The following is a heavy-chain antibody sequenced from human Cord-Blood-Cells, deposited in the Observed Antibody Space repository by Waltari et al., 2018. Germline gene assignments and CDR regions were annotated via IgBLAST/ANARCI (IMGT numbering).Heavy chain of an antibody. CDR1: ALTFRCSW. CDR2: IKQDGSEK. D-gene: IGHD6-13*01. CDR3: ARNLVEQHRAFDI. J-gene: IGHJ3*02. V-gene: IGHV3-7*01. Sequence: EVQLVDSAGGLVQPGGSLGVSCAASALTFRCSWMTWVRQAPGNGLEWVANIKQDGSEKYYVDSVKGRFTISRDNAKNSLYLQMNSLRAEDTAVYYCARNLVEQHRAFDIWGQGTMVTVSS.